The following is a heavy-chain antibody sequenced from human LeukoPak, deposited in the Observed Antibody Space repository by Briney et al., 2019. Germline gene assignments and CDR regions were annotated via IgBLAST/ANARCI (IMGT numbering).Heavy chain of an antibody. J-gene: IGHJ6*03. CDR3: VRRTDYYMDV. V-gene: IGHV5-51*01. Sequence: GESLKISCQGSGYTLTSYWIGWVRQMPGKGLEWMGIIYPGDSDTRYSPSFQGRVTISADKSINTAYLKWSSLKALDTAMYYCVRRTDYYMDVWGKGTTVTVSS. CDR1: GYTLTSYW. CDR2: IYPGDSDT.